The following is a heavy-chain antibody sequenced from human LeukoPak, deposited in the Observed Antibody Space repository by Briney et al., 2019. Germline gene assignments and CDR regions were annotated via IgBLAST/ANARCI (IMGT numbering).Heavy chain of an antibody. J-gene: IGHJ4*02. CDR1: GYIFTDYY. Sequence: WASVKVSCKASGYIFTDYYIHWVRQARGQGLEWMGWINPNNGATHYSRRFQGRVTMTRDTSISTAYMDLSRLRSDDTAMYYCARHAIAVRPPIGYFDYWGQGTLLTVSS. V-gene: IGHV1-2*02. D-gene: IGHD6-6*01. CDR3: ARHAIAVRPPIGYFDY. CDR2: INPNNGAT.